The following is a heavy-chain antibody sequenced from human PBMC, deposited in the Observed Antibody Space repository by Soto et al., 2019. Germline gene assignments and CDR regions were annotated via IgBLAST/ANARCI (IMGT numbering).Heavy chain of an antibody. CDR1: GYAMSIDY. J-gene: IGHJ4*02. CDR2: INPSAGST. D-gene: IGHD3-10*01. V-gene: IGHV1-46*01. CDR3: ATPSGY. Sequence: SLKRYWKGSGYAMSIDYMHWVRQAPGQGLEWMGLINPSAGSTSYAQSFQGRVTMTRDTSTSTVFMDLSSLRSEDTAIYYCATPSGYSGQGTLVTVSS.